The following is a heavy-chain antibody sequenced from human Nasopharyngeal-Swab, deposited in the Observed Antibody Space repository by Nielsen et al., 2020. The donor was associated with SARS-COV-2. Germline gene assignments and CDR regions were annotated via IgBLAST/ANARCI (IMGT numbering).Heavy chain of an antibody. CDR2: ISGSSSTM. J-gene: IGHJ6*02. V-gene: IGHV3-48*01. D-gene: IGHD6-13*01. CDR3: AKAEGSNNYYYYVMDV. Sequence: VRQMPGKGLEWISYISGSSSTMYYADSVKGRFTISRDNSKNTLYLQMNSLRAEDTAVYYCAKAEGSNNYYYYVMDVWGQGTTVTVSS.